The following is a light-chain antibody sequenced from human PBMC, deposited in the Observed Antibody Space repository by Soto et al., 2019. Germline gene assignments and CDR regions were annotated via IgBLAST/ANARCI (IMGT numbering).Light chain of an antibody. CDR3: QQYHTWPIT. CDR2: GAS. Sequence: DIVMTQSPATLSVAPGERVTFSWGAIQGVSRKLAWYQHKPGQAPRLLISGASTGATGIPARFSGSGSGTEFTLTISSLQSEDCAIYYCQQYHTWPITFGGGTKVDIK. V-gene: IGKV3-15*01. CDR1: QGVSRK. J-gene: IGKJ4*01.